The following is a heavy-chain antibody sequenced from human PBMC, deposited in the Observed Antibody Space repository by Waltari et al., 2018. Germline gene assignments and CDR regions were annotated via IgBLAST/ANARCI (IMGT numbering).Heavy chain of an antibody. Sequence: EVQLVESGGAVVQPGGSLRLSCAASGFTLDYYTMHWVRQAPGKGLEWVSLIRWDGSRTYYADSVKGRFTISRDNRKNSLYLQMNSLRTEDTALYYCATADYFGSGSYSDYWGQGTLVTVSS. V-gene: IGHV3-43*01. CDR3: ATADYFGSGSYSDY. CDR1: GFTLDYYT. J-gene: IGHJ4*02. CDR2: IRWDGSRT. D-gene: IGHD3-10*01.